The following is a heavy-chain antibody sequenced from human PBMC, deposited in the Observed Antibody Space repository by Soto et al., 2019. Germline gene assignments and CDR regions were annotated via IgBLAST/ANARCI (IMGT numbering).Heavy chain of an antibody. J-gene: IGHJ6*02. Sequence: QVQLVESGGGVVQPGRSLRLSCAASGFTFSSYGMHWVRQAPGKGLEWVAVIWYDGINEYYAESVKDRFTISRDNSQNTLYLQMNGLRAEDTAVYYCARATLGATPSQYSYYGMDVWGQGTTVFVSS. CDR3: ARATLGATPSQYSYYGMDV. CDR1: GFTFSSYG. V-gene: IGHV3-30*19. D-gene: IGHD1-26*01. CDR2: IWYDGINE.